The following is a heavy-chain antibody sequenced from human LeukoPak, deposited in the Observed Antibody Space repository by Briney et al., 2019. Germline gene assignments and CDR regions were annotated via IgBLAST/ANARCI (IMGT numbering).Heavy chain of an antibody. CDR2: ISGSGGST. V-gene: IGHV3-23*01. CDR3: AKVITAGWQKDDLDI. Sequence: PGGSLRLSCAASGFTFSSNAMNWVRQAPRKGLEWVSAISGSGGSTYYADSVKGRFTISRDNSKNTLYLQMNNLGAEDTALYYCAKVITAGWQKDDLDIWGRGTMVTVSS. CDR1: GFTFSSNA. J-gene: IGHJ3*02. D-gene: IGHD5-18*01.